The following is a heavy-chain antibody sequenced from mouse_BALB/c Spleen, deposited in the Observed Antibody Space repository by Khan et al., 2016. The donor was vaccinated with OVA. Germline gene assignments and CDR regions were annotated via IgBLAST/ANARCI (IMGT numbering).Heavy chain of an antibody. CDR2: IRKNASGYTT. D-gene: IGHD1-2*01. Sequence: EVQLVESGGGLVEPGGSLRLSCATSGFTFSDYYMSWVRQPPGKALEWLGFIRKNASGYTTEYSASVKGRFTISRDNSQSILYLQMNSLRAEDSATYYCARVAYGYGFAYWGRGTLVTVSA. J-gene: IGHJ3*01. V-gene: IGHV7-3*02. CDR1: GFTFSDYY. CDR3: ARVAYGYGFAY.